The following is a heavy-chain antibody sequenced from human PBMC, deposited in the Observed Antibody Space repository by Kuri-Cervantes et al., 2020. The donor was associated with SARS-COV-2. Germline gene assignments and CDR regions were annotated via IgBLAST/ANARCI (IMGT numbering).Heavy chain of an antibody. D-gene: IGHD1-26*01. CDR2: IRYDGSNK. CDR3: ARETYSGSFNFDY. CDR1: GFTFSSYG. V-gene: IGHV3-30*02. J-gene: IGHJ4*02. Sequence: GSLRLSCAASGFTFSSYGMHWVRQAPGKGLEWVAFIRYDGSNKYYADSVKGRFTISRDNSKNTLYLQMNSLRAEDTAVYYCARETYSGSFNFDYWGQGTLVTVSS.